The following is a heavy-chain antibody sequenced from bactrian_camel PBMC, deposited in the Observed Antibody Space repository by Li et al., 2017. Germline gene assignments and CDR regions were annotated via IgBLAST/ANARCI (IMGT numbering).Heavy chain of an antibody. V-gene: IGHV3S40*01. CDR1: GFTFSAYG. CDR2: ILASGSGA. CDR3: ARGGRLTSVSDLSAGITW. J-gene: IGHJ4*01. D-gene: IGHD3*01. Sequence: VQLVESGGGLVQPGVSLRVSCVGSGFTFSAYGMSWIRQAPGKGLEWVATILASGSGAHYPDSVEGRFTISRDNAKNKLYLQMNNLKIEDTAVYYCARGGRLTSVSDLSAGITWRGQGTQVTVS.